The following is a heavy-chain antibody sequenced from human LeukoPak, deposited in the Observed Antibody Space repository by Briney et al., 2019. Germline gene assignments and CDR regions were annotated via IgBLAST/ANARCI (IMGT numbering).Heavy chain of an antibody. CDR3: AREESGGYFDY. D-gene: IGHD2-8*02. Sequence: ASVKVSCKASGYTFTGYYIHWVRQAPGQGLEWMGWINPNSGGTNYAQKFQGRVTLTRDTSTTTVYMELSSLRSEDTAVYYCAREESGGYFDYWGQGTPVTVSS. CDR1: GYTFTGYY. CDR2: INPNSGGT. J-gene: IGHJ4*02. V-gene: IGHV1-2*02.